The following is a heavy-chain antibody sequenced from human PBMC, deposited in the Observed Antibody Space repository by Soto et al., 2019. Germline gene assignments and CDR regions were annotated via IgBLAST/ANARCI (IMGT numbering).Heavy chain of an antibody. CDR2: ISSNGGST. J-gene: IGHJ4*02. CDR3: AKDWGYDGRGYNHPPSGY. CDR1: GFSFSGYA. V-gene: IGHV3-64*01. Sequence: PVGALSLSCAPSGFSFSGYAMHWVRQAPGKGLEYVSAISSNGGSTYYANSVRGRFTISRDNSKNTLDLTMGSLRAEDTAVYYCAKDWGYDGRGYNHPPSGYWGQGTLVTVSS. D-gene: IGHD3-22*01.